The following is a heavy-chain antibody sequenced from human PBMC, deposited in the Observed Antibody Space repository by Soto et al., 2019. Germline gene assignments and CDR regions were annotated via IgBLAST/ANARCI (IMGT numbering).Heavy chain of an antibody. V-gene: IGHV4-59*08. CDR3: ARGGSSWSSNWFDP. CDR2: IYYSGST. CDR1: GGSISSYY. J-gene: IGHJ5*02. Sequence: QVQLQESGPGLVKPSETLSLTCTVSGGSISSYYWSWIRQPPGKGLEWIGYIYYSGSTNYNPSLKCRVTRSVEPSKNQFSLKLSSVTAADTAVYYCARGGSSWSSNWFDPWGQGTLVTVSS. D-gene: IGHD6-13*01.